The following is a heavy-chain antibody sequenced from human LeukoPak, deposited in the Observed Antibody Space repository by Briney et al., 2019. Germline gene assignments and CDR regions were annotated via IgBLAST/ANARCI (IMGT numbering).Heavy chain of an antibody. CDR1: GFTFSSYA. D-gene: IGHD6-6*01. CDR3: GKDRVGYSSSSFDY. J-gene: IGHJ4*02. Sequence: GGSLRLSCAASGFTFSSYAMSWVRQAPGRGLEWVSTISGSGGSTYFADSVKGRFTISRDTSKNTVFLQMNRLRAEDTAVYYCGKDRVGYSSSSFDYWGQGTLVTVSS. CDR2: ISGSGGST. V-gene: IGHV3-23*01.